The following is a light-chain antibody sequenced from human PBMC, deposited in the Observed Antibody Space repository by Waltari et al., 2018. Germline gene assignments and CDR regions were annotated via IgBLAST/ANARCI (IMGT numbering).Light chain of an antibody. CDR3: QQYYSFPYT. CDR1: QSVQHRFNTKNY. CDR2: WAS. Sequence: DLVMTQSPDFLSVSLGVRVTINCKSSQSVQHRFNTKNYWAWYQQKPGQPPKLLIYWASTRETGDPDRFSGSGTGTDFTLTVNSLRSEDVATYYCQQYYSFPYTVGHGTHLEIK. J-gene: IGKJ2*01. V-gene: IGKV4-1*01.